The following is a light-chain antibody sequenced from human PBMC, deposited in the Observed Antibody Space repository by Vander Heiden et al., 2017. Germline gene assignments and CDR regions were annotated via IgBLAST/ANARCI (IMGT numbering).Light chain of an antibody. V-gene: IGKV1-13*02. CDR2: DAS. J-gene: IGKJ4*01. CDR3: QQFNSYPLT. CDR1: KGISSA. Sequence: AVQLAPSPSSLSASVGDRITITCRASKGISSALAWYQHKPGKTPNLLIFDASTLESGVPSRFIGSGSGTDFALTISSLQPEDFAIYYCQQFNSYPLTFGGGTKVEI.